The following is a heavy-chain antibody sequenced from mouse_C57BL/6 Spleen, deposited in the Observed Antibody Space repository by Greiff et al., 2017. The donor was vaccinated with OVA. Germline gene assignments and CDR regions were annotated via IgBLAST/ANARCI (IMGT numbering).Heavy chain of an antibody. Sequence: QVQLQQPGTELVKPGASVKLSCKASGYTFTSYWMHWVKQRPGQGLEWIGNINPSNGGTNYNEKFKRKATLTVDKSSSTAYMQLSSLTSEDTAVYYCARLGYYDYDEGYFDYWGQGTTLTVSS. CDR1: GYTFTSYW. J-gene: IGHJ2*01. V-gene: IGHV1-53*01. D-gene: IGHD2-4*01. CDR3: ARLGYYDYDEGYFDY. CDR2: INPSNGGT.